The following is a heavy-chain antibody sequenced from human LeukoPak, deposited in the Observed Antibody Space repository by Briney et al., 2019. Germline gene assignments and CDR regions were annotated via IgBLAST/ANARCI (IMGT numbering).Heavy chain of an antibody. CDR3: ARVFYISPYYDSSGYYAG. V-gene: IGHV3-74*01. D-gene: IGHD3-22*01. Sequence: PGGSLRLSCAASGFTFSSYWMHWVRQAPGRGLVWVSRINSDGSSISYADSVKGRFTISRDNAKNTLYLQMNSLRAEDTAVYYCARVFYISPYYDSSGYYAGWGQGTLVTVPS. CDR1: GFTFSSYW. J-gene: IGHJ4*02. CDR2: INSDGSSI.